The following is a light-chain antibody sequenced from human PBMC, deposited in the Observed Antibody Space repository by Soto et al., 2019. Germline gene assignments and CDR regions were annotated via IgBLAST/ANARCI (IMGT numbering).Light chain of an antibody. V-gene: IGKV3-15*01. Sequence: EIVLTQSPVTLSVSPGEGATLSCWASQSVTSNLAWYHQRPGQAPRLLISGSSTRATGVPARFSGSGSGTEFTLTISSLQPDDFATYYCHHYTRTFGQGTKVEIK. CDR2: GSS. CDR1: QSVTSN. J-gene: IGKJ1*01. CDR3: HHYTRT.